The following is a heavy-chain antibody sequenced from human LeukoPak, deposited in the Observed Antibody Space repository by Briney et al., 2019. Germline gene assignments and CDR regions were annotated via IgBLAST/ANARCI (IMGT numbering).Heavy chain of an antibody. CDR2: ISSSSSYI. Sequence: GGSLRLSCAASGFTFSSYSMNWVRQAPGKGLEWVSSISSSSSYIYYADSVKGRFTISRDNAKNSLYLQMNSLRAEDTAVYCCARDRSSWEIFDYWGQGTLVTVSS. CDR1: GFTFSSYS. CDR3: ARDRSSWEIFDY. D-gene: IGHD6-13*01. V-gene: IGHV3-21*01. J-gene: IGHJ4*02.